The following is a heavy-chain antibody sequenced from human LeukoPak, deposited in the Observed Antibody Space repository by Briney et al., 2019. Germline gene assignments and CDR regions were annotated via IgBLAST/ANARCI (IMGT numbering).Heavy chain of an antibody. J-gene: IGHJ6*01. V-gene: IGHV1-2*02. D-gene: IGHD3-10*01. CDR2: INPNSGGI. CDR3: ARVYHLSTWFGEPV. Sequence: GASVKVSCKASGYTFTGYYMHGVRQAPGQGLEGMGWINPNSGGINYAQKFQGRVTMTRDTSMSTAYMELSRLRSDDTAVYYCARVYHLSTWFGEPVWGKGATVTVSS. CDR1: GYTFTGYY.